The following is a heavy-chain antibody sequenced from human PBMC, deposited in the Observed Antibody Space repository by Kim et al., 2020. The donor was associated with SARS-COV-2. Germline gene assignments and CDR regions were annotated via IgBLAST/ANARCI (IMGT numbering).Heavy chain of an antibody. CDR2: IDTSNGNP. V-gene: IGHV7-4-1*02. CDR3: ASGQGSSHWYYFDF. CDR1: GYSFSNST. J-gene: IGHJ4*02. D-gene: IGHD3-3*01. Sequence: ASVKVSCKTSGYSFSNSTMSWVRQARGQQLEWMGWIDTSNGNPSYAQGFTGRFVFSLDSSVSTAYLQINSLKTDDTALYYCASGQGSSHWYYFDFWGLG.